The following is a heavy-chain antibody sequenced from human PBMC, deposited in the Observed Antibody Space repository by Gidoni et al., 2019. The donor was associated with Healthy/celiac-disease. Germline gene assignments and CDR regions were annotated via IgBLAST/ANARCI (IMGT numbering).Heavy chain of an antibody. CDR3: ARGDYYFDY. J-gene: IGHJ4*02. Sequence: EVQLVESGEGLVQPGGSLRLSCAASGFTFSSYAMHWVRQAPGKGLEYVSAISSNGGSTYYADSVKGRFTISRDNSKNTLYLQMGSLRAEDMAVYYCARGDYYFDYWGQGTLVTVSS. CDR2: ISSNGGST. V-gene: IGHV3-64*02. CDR1: GFTFSSYA.